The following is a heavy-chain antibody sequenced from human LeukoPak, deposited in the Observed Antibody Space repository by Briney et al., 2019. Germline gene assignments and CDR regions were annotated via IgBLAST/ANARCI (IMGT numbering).Heavy chain of an antibody. CDR2: IYTVGST. V-gene: IGHV3-66*02. CDR1: GFAVSSNY. Sequence: PGGSLRLSCAASGFAVSSNYMTWVRQAPGKGLEGVSFIYTVGSTYYADSVKGRFTISRDNSKNTLFLQMNSLRLEDTAVYYCARGDYVLDSWGQGTLVTVSS. J-gene: IGHJ4*02. D-gene: IGHD4-17*01. CDR3: ARGDYVLDS.